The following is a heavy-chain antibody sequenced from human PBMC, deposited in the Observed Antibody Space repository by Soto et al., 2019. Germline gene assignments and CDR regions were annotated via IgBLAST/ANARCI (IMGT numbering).Heavy chain of an antibody. D-gene: IGHD3-3*01. CDR1: GYTFTSYG. V-gene: IGHV1-18*01. CDR2: ISAYNGNT. Sequence: ASVKVSCKASGYTFTSYGISWVRQAPGQGLEWMGWISAYNGNTNYAQKLQGRVTMTTDTSTSTAYMELRSLRSDDTAVYYCARGGTVVVPDVVGYDFWSGHWTNRQYYGMDVWGQGPTVTVSS. J-gene: IGHJ6*02. CDR3: ARGGTVVVPDVVGYDFWSGHWTNRQYYGMDV.